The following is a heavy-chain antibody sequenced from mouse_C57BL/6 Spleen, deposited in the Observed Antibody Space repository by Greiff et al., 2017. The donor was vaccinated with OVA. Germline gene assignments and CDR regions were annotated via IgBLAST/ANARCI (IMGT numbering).Heavy chain of an antibody. CDR1: GYTFTDYY. CDR2: IFPGSGST. CDR3: ARGNYYGSSLYAMDY. J-gene: IGHJ4*01. V-gene: IGHV1-75*01. D-gene: IGHD1-1*01. Sequence: QVPLKQSGPELVKPGASVKISCKASGYTFTDYYINWVKQRPGQGLEWIGWIFPGSGSTYYNEKFKGKATLTVDKSSSTAYMLLSSLTSEDSAVYFWARGNYYGSSLYAMDYWGQGTSVTVSS.